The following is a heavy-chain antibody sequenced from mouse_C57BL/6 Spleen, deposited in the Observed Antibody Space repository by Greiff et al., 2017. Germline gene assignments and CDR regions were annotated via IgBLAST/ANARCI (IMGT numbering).Heavy chain of an antibody. CDR2: LYPGDGDT. D-gene: IGHD2-3*01. Sequence: QVQLQQSGPELVKPGASVKISCKASGYAFSSSWMNWVKQRPGQGLEWIGRLYPGDGDTNNNEKFTGKATLTADKASIKAYIQLIDQTSVYSAVSFCARCDGCAYWGQGTLVTVSA. CDR3: ARCDGCAY. V-gene: IGHV1-82*01. J-gene: IGHJ3*01. CDR1: GYAFSSSW.